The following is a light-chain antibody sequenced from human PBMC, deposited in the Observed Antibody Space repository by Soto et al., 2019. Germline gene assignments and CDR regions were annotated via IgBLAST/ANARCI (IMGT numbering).Light chain of an antibody. J-gene: IGKJ5*01. Sequence: IVLTQSPATLSLSPGETATLSCRASQSVRNYLAWYQKKPGQAPRLLMYDASNRATGIPARFSGSGSATDFTITISSLAPEDFAIYFCQFRSSWPSTFGPGTQLDIK. CDR1: QSVRNY. CDR2: DAS. CDR3: QFRSSWPST. V-gene: IGKV3-11*01.